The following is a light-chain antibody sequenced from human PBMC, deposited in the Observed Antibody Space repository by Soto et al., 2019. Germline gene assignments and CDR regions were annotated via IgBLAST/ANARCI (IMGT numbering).Light chain of an antibody. V-gene: IGKV2-28*01. Sequence: SQLSLPVSPGEPACIFSTTCPSRVDRNGYSYLDWYLQKPGQSPQLLIYLGSNRASGIPDRFSGSGSGTDFTLKISRVEVEDVGVYYCMQPLQSWTFGQGTKVDIK. CDR1: PSRVDRNGYSY. CDR3: MQPLQSWT. CDR2: LGS. J-gene: IGKJ1*01.